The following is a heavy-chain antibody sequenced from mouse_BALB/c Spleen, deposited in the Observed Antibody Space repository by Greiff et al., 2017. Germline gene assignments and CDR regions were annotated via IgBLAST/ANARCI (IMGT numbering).Heavy chain of an antibody. V-gene: IGHV1-63*01. CDR2: IYPGSGNT. D-gene: IGHD2-4*01. J-gene: IGHJ3*01. CDR3: ARSGGDYDVGFAY. CDR1: GYAFTNYW. Sequence: VKLQQSGAELVRPGTSVKISCKASGYAFTNYWLGWVKQRPGHGLEWIGDIYPGSGNTYYNEKFKGKATLTADKSSSTAYMQLSSLTSEDSAVYFCARSGGDYDVGFAYWGQGTLVTVSA.